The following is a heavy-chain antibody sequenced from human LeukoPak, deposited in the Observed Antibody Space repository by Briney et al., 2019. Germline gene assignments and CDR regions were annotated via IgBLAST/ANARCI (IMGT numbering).Heavy chain of an antibody. J-gene: IGHJ4*02. V-gene: IGHV3-30*18. Sequence: GRSLRLSCAASGFTFSSYGMHWVRQAPGKGLEWVAVISYDGSNKYYADSVKGRFTISRDNSKNTLYLQMNSLRAEDTAVYYCAKDGAAAAGHAFDYWGQGTLVTVSS. D-gene: IGHD6-13*01. CDR2: ISYDGSNK. CDR1: GFTFSSYG. CDR3: AKDGAAAAGHAFDY.